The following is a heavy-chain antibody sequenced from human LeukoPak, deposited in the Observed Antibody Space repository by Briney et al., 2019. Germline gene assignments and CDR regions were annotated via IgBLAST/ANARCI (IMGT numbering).Heavy chain of an antibody. D-gene: IGHD3-22*01. CDR1: GDSISSYD. Sequence: PSETLSLTCTVSGDSISSYDWSWIRQPPGKGLEWIGYISHSGSTNYYPSPKSRVTISLDTSKNQFSLKLTSVTAADTAVYCCARQVPDYNDGSGSPIWFDPWGQGSMVTVSS. CDR3: ARQVPDYNDGSGSPIWFDP. V-gene: IGHV4-59*08. J-gene: IGHJ5*02. CDR2: ISHSGST.